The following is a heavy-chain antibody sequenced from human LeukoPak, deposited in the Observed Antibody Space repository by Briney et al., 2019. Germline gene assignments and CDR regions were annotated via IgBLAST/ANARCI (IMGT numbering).Heavy chain of an antibody. J-gene: IGHJ4*02. CDR3: ARDTFDSSGTDY. D-gene: IGHD3-22*01. Sequence: SVKVSCKASGGTFSSYAISLVRQAPGQGLEWMGGIIPIFGTANYAQKFQGRVTITADESTSTAYMELSSLRSEDTAVYYCARDTFDSSGTDYWGQGTLVTVSS. V-gene: IGHV1-69*13. CDR2: IIPIFGTA. CDR1: GGTFSSYA.